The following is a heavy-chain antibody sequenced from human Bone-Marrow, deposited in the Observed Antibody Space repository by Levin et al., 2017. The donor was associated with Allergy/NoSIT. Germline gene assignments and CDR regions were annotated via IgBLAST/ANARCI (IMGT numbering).Heavy chain of an antibody. V-gene: IGHV3-21*01. CDR3: AKDEGPFSSSFAFDC. CDR2: ISGTGRHI. CDR1: GFNFASYG. Sequence: GGSLRLSCAASGFNFASYGMNWVRQAPGKGLEWVSSISGTGRHIYLAESLKGRFTISRDNAKNSLSLQMNNLRVEDTAVFYCAKDEGPFSSSFAFDCWGQGALVTVSS. D-gene: IGHD2-2*01. J-gene: IGHJ4*02.